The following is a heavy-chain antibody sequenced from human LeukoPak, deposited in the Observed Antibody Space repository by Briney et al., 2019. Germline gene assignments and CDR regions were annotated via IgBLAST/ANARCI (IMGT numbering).Heavy chain of an antibody. Sequence: ASVKVSCKASGYTFTSYAMNWVRQAPGQGLEWMGWINTNTGNPTYAQGFTGRFVFSLDTSVSTAYLQISSLKAEDTAVYYCARDPGDIVVVPAAIAYWFDPWGQGTLVTVSS. V-gene: IGHV7-4-1*02. CDR1: GYTFTSYA. CDR2: INTNTGNP. D-gene: IGHD2-2*02. J-gene: IGHJ5*02. CDR3: ARDPGDIVVVPAAIAYWFDP.